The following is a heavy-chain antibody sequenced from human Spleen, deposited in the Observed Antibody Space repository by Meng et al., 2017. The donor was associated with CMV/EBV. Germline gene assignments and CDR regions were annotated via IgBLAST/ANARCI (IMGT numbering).Heavy chain of an antibody. Sequence: GESLKISCAASGFTFSSYSMNWVRQAPGKGLEWVSAISGSGDSTYYADSVKGRFTISRDNSKNTLYLQMNSLRAEDTAVYYCARDAMTTVTPFYWGQGTLVTVSS. CDR2: ISGSGDST. J-gene: IGHJ4*02. V-gene: IGHV3-23*01. D-gene: IGHD4-11*01. CDR1: GFTFSSYS. CDR3: ARDAMTTVTPFY.